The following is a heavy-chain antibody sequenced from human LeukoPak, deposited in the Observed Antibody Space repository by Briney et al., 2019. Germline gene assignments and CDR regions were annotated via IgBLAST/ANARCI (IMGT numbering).Heavy chain of an antibody. J-gene: IGHJ5*02. CDR3: TRGSGTINWFDP. Sequence: QAGGSLKLSCAASGFTFSGSAMHWVRQASGKGLEWVGRIRSKANSYATAYAASVKGRFTISRDDSKNTAYLQMNSLKTEDTAVYYCTRGSGTINWFDPWGQGTLVTVFS. D-gene: IGHD2-15*01. CDR2: IRSKANSYAT. V-gene: IGHV3-73*01. CDR1: GFTFSGSA.